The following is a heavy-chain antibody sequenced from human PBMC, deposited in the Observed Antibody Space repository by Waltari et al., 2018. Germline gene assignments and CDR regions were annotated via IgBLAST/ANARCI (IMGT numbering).Heavy chain of an antibody. CDR1: GGSFSGYY. D-gene: IGHD5-12*01. J-gene: IGHJ4*02. CDR2: INHSGSN. V-gene: IGHV4-34*01. CDR3: ARGVRDGYRSGLTYFDY. Sequence: QVQLQQWGAGLLKPSETLSLTCAFYGGSFSGYYWSWIRQPPGKGLEWIGEINHSGSNNYNPSLKSRVTISVDTSKNQFSLKLSSVTAADTAVYYCARGVRDGYRSGLTYFDYWGQGTLVTVSS.